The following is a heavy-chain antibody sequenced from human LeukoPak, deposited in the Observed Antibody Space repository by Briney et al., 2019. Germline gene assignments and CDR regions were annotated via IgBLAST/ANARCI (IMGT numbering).Heavy chain of an antibody. CDR2: ISYDGSNK. Sequence: GRSLRLSCAASGSTFSSYAMHWVRQAPGKGLEWVAVISYDGSNKYYADSVKGRFTISRDNSKNTLYLQMNSLRAEDTAVYYCARDRHYSPDYWGQGTLVTVSS. CDR1: GSTFSSYA. J-gene: IGHJ4*02. V-gene: IGHV3-30-3*01. D-gene: IGHD4-11*01. CDR3: ARDRHYSPDY.